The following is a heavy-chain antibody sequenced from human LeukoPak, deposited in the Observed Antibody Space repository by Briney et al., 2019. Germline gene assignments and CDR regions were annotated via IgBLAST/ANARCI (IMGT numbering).Heavy chain of an antibody. Sequence: SETLSLTCTVSGGSISSYYWSWIRQPAGKGLEWIGRIYRSGSTNYNPSLKSRVTMSVDTSKNQFSLKLSSVTAADTAVYYCARANSYDSSGHYYESDYWGQGTLVTVSS. CDR3: ARANSYDSSGHYYESDY. CDR2: IYRSGST. J-gene: IGHJ4*02. CDR1: GGSISSYY. V-gene: IGHV4-4*07. D-gene: IGHD3-22*01.